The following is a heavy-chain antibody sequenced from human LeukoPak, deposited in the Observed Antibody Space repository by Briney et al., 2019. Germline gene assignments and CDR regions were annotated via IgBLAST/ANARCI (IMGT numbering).Heavy chain of an antibody. CDR2: IWYDGSNK. D-gene: IGHD3-16*02. CDR1: GFTFSSYG. CDR3: AREGYDYVWGSYRQYYFDY. Sequence: PGRSLRLSCAASGFTFSSYGMHWVRQAPGKGLEWVAVIWYDGSNKYYADSVKGRFTISRDNSKNTLYLQMNSLRAEDTAVYHCAREGYDYVWGSYRQYYFDYWGQGTLVTVSS. V-gene: IGHV3-33*01. J-gene: IGHJ4*02.